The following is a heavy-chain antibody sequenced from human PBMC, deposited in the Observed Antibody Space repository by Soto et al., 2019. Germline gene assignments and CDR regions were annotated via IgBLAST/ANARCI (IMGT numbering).Heavy chain of an antibody. CDR3: PRRYGGTLDY. D-gene: IGHD4-17*01. CDR1: GGSISSYY. CDR2: IYYSGST. J-gene: IGHJ4*02. Sequence: SETLSLTCTVSGGSISSYYWSWIRQPPGKGLEWIGYIYYSGSTNYHPSLKSRVTISVDTSKNQFSLKLSSVTAADTAVYYRPRRYGGTLDYWGQGTLVTVSS. V-gene: IGHV4-59*08.